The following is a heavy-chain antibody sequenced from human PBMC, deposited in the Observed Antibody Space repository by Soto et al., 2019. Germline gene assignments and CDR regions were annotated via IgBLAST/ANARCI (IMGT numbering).Heavy chain of an antibody. CDR2: IYHSGTT. CDR3: ARHVEVARTRGFDY. Sequence: QVQLQESGPGLVKPSGTLSLTCAVSGGSISDNWWSWVRQPPGKGLEWIGEIYHSGTTNYNPSLKSRVTILVDKSASQISLTLNSVTAADTAIYYCARHVEVARTRGFDYWGQGTRVNVSS. J-gene: IGHJ4*02. CDR1: GGSISDNW. D-gene: IGHD2-15*01. V-gene: IGHV4-4*02.